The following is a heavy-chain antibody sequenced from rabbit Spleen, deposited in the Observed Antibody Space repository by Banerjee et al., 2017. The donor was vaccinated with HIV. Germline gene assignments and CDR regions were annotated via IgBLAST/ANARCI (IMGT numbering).Heavy chain of an antibody. CDR3: ARDGAGGSYFAL. V-gene: IGHV1S7*01. CDR1: GFTLSSYY. Sequence: HLKESGGGLVQPGGPLKLSCTASGFTLSSYYMNWVRQAPGKGLEWIGYIDPVFGITYYANWVNGRFSISRENAQNTVFLQMTSLTAADTATYFCARDGAGGSYFALWGPGTLVTVS. D-gene: IGHD8-1*01. CDR2: IDPVFGIT. J-gene: IGHJ4*01.